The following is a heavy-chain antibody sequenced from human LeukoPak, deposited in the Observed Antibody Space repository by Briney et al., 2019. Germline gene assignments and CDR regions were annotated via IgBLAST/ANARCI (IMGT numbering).Heavy chain of an antibody. Sequence: SETLSLTCSVSGGPVTTNSYYWAWIHQSPGKGLDWIGTIHYSGVTYYHPSLKSRVTISVDMSKNEFSLNLNSVTAADTAIYFCARQEGRTTGWYVHWGQGALVTVS. CDR3: ARQEGRTTGWYVH. CDR1: GGPVTTNSYY. D-gene: IGHD6-19*01. CDR2: IHYSGVT. V-gene: IGHV4-39*01. J-gene: IGHJ4*02.